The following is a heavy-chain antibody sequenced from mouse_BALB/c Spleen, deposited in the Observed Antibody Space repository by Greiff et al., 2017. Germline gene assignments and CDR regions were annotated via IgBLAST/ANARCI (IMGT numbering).Heavy chain of an antibody. Sequence: EVQLQQSGAELVKPGASVKLSCTASGFNIKDTYMHWVKQRPEQGLEWIGRIDPANGNTKYDPKFQGKATITADTSSNTAYLQLSSLTSEDTAVYYCARIRRGSYWYFDVWGAGTTVTVSS. D-gene: IGHD2-12*01. CDR3: ARIRRGSYWYFDV. V-gene: IGHV14-3*02. CDR1: GFNIKDTY. CDR2: IDPANGNT. J-gene: IGHJ1*01.